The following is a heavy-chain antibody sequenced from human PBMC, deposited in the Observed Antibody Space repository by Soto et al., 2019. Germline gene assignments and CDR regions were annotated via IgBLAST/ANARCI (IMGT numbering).Heavy chain of an antibody. CDR2: MNPNSGNT. Sequence: ASVKVSCKASGYTFTSYDINWVRQATGQGLEWMGWMNPNSGNTGYAQKFQGRGTMTRNTSISTAYMELSSLRSEDTAVYYCARGLRLLGLGDYYYFKDVWGKGTTVPGSS. CDR3: ARGLRLLGLGDYYYFKDV. J-gene: IGHJ6*03. D-gene: IGHD3-3*01. CDR1: GYTFTSYD. V-gene: IGHV1-8*01.